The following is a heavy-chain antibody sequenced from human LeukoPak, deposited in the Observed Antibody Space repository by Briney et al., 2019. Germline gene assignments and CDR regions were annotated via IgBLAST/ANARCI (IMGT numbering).Heavy chain of an antibody. CDR2: INHSGST. CDR1: GXSFSGYY. J-gene: IGHJ3*02. D-gene: IGHD6-13*01. V-gene: IGHV4-34*01. Sequence: PSETLSLTCAVYGXSFSGYYWSWIRQPPGKGLEWIGEINHSGSTNYNPSLKSRVTISVDTSKNQFSLKLSSVTAADTAVYYCARASNFPGRQLAPGDAFDIWGQGTMVTVSS. CDR3: ARASNFPGRQLAPGDAFDI.